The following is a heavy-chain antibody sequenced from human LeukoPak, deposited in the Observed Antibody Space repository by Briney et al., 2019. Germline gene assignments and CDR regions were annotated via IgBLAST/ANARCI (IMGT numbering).Heavy chain of an antibody. Sequence: GGSLRLSCAASGFTFSSYWMSWVCQAPGKGLEWVANIKQDGSDKYYVDSVKGRFTISRDNAKNSLYLQMNSLRAEDTAVYYCARNIRTGLRFLEWLNWFDPWGQGTLVTVSS. CDR1: GFTFSSYW. J-gene: IGHJ5*02. V-gene: IGHV3-7*05. CDR3: ARNIRTGLRFLEWLNWFDP. D-gene: IGHD3-3*01. CDR2: IKQDGSDK.